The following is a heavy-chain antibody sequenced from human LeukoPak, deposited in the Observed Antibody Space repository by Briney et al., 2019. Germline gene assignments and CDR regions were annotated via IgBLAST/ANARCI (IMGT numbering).Heavy chain of an antibody. Sequence: GGSLRLSCAASGFTFSSYDIHWVRQAPGKGLEWVAFIRYDGSNKYYADSVKGRFTISRDNSKNTLYLQMNSLRAEDTAVYYCAKSLYYFEYFQHWGQGTLVTVSS. CDR2: IRYDGSNK. D-gene: IGHD3-22*01. V-gene: IGHV3-30*02. CDR3: AKSLYYFEYFQH. CDR1: GFTFSSYD. J-gene: IGHJ1*01.